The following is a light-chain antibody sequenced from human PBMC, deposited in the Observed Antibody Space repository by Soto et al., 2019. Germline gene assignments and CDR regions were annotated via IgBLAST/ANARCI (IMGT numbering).Light chain of an antibody. J-gene: IGKJ5*01. CDR2: GAS. Sequence: EIVLTQSPDTLSLSPGERATLSCRASQSVSSSYLAWYQQKPGQAPRLLIYGASSRATGIPDRFSGSGSGTDFTITISRLEPEDFAVYYCQQYGSSPPITFGQGTRLEIK. V-gene: IGKV3-20*01. CDR1: QSVSSSY. CDR3: QQYGSSPPIT.